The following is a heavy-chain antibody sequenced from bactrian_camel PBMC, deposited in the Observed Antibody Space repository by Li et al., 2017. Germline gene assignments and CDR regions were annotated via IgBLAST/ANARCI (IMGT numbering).Heavy chain of an antibody. Sequence: HVQLVESGRGSVQAGGSLRLSCAASGYTYSSYCMGWFRQAPGKEREGVAAIEPDDTSKYTDSVKGRFTISQDNAKNTVDLQMSNLQPEDTATYSCAAGRGGRWSSCPVAYAWMFSGQGTQVTVSS. V-gene: IGHV3S53*01. D-gene: IGHD5*01. J-gene: IGHJ4*01. CDR1: GYTYSSYC. CDR2: IEPDDTS.